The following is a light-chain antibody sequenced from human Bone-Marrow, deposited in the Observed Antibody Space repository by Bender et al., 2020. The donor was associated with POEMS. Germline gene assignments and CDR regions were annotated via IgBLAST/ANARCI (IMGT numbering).Light chain of an antibody. V-gene: IGLV2-8*01. CDR1: SSDVGGYKY. CDR2: EVS. J-gene: IGLJ3*02. CDR3: AVWDDSLTGWV. Sequence: QSALTQPPSASGSPGQSVTISCTGTSSDVGGYKYVSWYQQHPGKAPKLMIYEVSKRPSGVPDRFSGSKSGNTASLTVSGLQAEDEADYYCAVWDDSLTGWVFGGGTKLTVL.